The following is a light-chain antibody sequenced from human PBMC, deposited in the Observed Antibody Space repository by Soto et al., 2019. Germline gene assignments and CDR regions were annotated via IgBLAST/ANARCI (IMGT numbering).Light chain of an antibody. CDR3: HQYNFWPT. Sequence: EIVLTQSPGTLSLSPGERATLSCRASPSVTNYLAWYQQKPGQSPRLLIYGTSTRATDIPARFSGSGSGTEFTLTISSLQSEDSAVYYCHQYNFWPTFGQGTKVDIK. CDR2: GTS. J-gene: IGKJ1*01. V-gene: IGKV3-15*01. CDR1: PSVTNY.